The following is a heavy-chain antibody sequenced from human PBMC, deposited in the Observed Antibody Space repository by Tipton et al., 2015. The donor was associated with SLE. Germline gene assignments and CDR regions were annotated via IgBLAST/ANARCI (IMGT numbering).Heavy chain of an antibody. Sequence: SLRLSCAASGLTFSIYAMHWVRQAPGKGLEWVAVISYDGSNKYSDSVKGRFTISRDNSKNTLYLQMNSLRAEDTAVYYCASALLVSLDYWGQGTLVTVSS. CDR3: ASALLVSLDY. CDR1: GLTFSIYA. CDR2: ISYDGSNK. V-gene: IGHV3-30-3*01. J-gene: IGHJ4*02. D-gene: IGHD4-23*01.